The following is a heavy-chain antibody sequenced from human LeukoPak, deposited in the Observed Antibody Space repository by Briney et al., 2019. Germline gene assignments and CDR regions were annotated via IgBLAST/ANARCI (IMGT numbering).Heavy chain of an antibody. V-gene: IGHV3-23*01. CDR2: ISGSGGGT. Sequence: GGSLRLSCAASGFTFSSYAMSWVRQAPGKGLEWVSGISGSGGGTHYADSVKGRFTISRDNSKNTLFLQMNSLRAEDTAVYYCASHSSGYYTYFDYWGQGTLVTVSS. CDR1: GFTFSSYA. J-gene: IGHJ4*02. CDR3: ASHSSGYYTYFDY. D-gene: IGHD3-22*01.